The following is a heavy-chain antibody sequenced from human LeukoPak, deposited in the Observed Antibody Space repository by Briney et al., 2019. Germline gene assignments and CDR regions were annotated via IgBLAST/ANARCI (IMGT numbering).Heavy chain of an antibody. J-gene: IGHJ4*02. CDR1: GFTFSNAW. D-gene: IGHD2-15*01. V-gene: IGHV3-15*01. CDR3: TTYCSGASCFFFDN. CDR2: IKGKTDGETT. Sequence: GGSLRLSCAASGFTFSNAWMSWVRQAPGKGLEWVGRIKGKTDGETTDYAAPVKGRFAILRDDSKNTVYLQMNSLKTEDTAVYYCTTYCSGASCFFFDNWGQGTLVTVSS.